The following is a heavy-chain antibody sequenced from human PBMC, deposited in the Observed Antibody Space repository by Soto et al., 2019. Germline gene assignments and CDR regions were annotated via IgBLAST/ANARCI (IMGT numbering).Heavy chain of an antibody. J-gene: IGHJ4*02. Sequence: SETLSLTCTVSGGSINSANYYWSWIRQRPGKGLEWIGYIYYSGTTYYNPSLQSRVTISADTSKNQFSLKLSSVTAADTAVYYCARNIDCRDGICRDYWGQGILVTVYS. V-gene: IGHV4-31*03. CDR1: GGSINSANYY. CDR2: IYYSGTT. D-gene: IGHD2-15*01. CDR3: ARNIDCRDGICRDY.